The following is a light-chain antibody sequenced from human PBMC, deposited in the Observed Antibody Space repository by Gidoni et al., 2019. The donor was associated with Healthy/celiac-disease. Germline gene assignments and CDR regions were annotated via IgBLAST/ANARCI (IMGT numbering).Light chain of an antibody. V-gene: IGKV1-9*01. Sequence: DIQLTQSPSFLSASVGDRVTITCRASQGISSYLAWYQQKPGKAPKLLIYAASTLQSGVPSRFSGSGSGTEFTLTISSLQPEDFATYYCQQLNSYPPTCGGGTKVEIK. CDR1: QGISSY. CDR3: QQLNSYPPT. CDR2: AAS. J-gene: IGKJ4*01.